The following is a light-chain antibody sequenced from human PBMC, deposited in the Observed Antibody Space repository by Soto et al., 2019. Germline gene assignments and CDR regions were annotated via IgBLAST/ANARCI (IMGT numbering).Light chain of an antibody. CDR1: SSDVGGYNY. J-gene: IGLJ3*02. V-gene: IGLV2-14*01. CDR3: SSYTTSGTPV. CDR2: EVS. Sequence: QSALPQPASVSGSPGQTITMSCSGTSSDVGGYNYLSWYQQHPGKAPKVMIYEVSNRPSGVSNRFSGSKSGNTASLTISGLQAEDEADYFCSSYTTSGTPVFGGGTKLTVL.